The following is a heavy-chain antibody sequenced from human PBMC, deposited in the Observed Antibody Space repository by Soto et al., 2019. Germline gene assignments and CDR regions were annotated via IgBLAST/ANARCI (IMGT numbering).Heavy chain of an antibody. CDR3: AKATRYSYGSDAFDI. D-gene: IGHD5-18*01. Sequence: PVGSLRLSCAASGFTFSSYAMSWVRQAPGKGLEWVSGISGSGGSTYYADSVKGRFTISRDNSKNTLYLQMNSLRAEDTAVYYCAKATRYSYGSDAFDIWGQGTMVTVSS. CDR1: GFTFSSYA. CDR2: ISGSGGST. J-gene: IGHJ3*02. V-gene: IGHV3-23*01.